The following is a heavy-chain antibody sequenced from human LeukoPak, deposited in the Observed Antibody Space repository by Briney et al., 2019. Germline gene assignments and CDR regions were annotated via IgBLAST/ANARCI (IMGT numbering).Heavy chain of an antibody. J-gene: IGHJ4*02. CDR1: GFTFSRYW. CDR2: INKDGSEK. CDR3: AREDDWNYEDY. D-gene: IGHD1-7*01. V-gene: IGHV3-7*01. Sequence: GGSLRLSCAASGFTFSRYWMSWVRQAPGKGLEWVANINKDGSEKYYVDSVKGRFTISRDNAKNPLYLQMNSLRAEDTAVYYCAREDDWNYEDYWGQGTLVTVSS.